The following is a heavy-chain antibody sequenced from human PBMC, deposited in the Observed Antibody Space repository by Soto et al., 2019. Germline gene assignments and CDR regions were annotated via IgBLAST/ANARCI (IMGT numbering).Heavy chain of an antibody. CDR2: ISYDGSNK. D-gene: IGHD3-9*01. CDR1: GFTFSSYG. V-gene: IGHV3-30*18. Sequence: GGSLRLSCAASGFTFSSYGMHWVRQAPGKGLEWVAVISYDGSNKYYADSVKGRFTISRDNSKNTLYLQMNSLRAEDTAVYYCAKGPILIGQGELDYWGQGTLVTVSS. CDR3: AKGPILIGQGELDY. J-gene: IGHJ4*02.